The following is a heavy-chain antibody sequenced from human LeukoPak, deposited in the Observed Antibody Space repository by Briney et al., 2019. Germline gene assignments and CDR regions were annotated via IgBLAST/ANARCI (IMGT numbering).Heavy chain of an antibody. V-gene: IGHV4-39*01. CDR1: GGXISSSSYY. CDR2: IYYSGST. Sequence: PSETLSLTCTVSGGXISSSSYYWGWIRQPPGKGLEWIGSIYYSGSTYYNPSLKSRVTISVDTSKNQFSLKLSSVTAADTAVYYCARVVVNWFDPWGQGTLVTVSS. J-gene: IGHJ5*02. D-gene: IGHD2-15*01. CDR3: ARVVVNWFDP.